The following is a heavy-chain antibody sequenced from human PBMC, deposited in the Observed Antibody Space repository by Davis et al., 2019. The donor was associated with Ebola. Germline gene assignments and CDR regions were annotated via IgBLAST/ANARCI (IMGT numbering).Heavy chain of an antibody. CDR1: VYTFSSYG. Sequence: AASVKVSCKASVYTFSSYGFNWVRQAPGHGLEWMGWISAYNGNTKHAQKFHGRVSLTTDTSTSTAYLDLSSLTSEDTAIYYCATSAGTSSAQWGITLRYWGQGTLVTVSS. D-gene: IGHD6-25*01. CDR2: ISAYNGNT. V-gene: IGHV1-18*04. CDR3: ATSAGTSSAQWGITLRY. J-gene: IGHJ4*02.